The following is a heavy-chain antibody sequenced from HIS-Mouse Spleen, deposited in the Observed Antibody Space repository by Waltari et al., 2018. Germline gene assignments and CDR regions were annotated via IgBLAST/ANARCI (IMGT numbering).Heavy chain of an antibody. CDR3: AREIPYSSSWYDWYFDL. CDR1: GGSISSSSYY. D-gene: IGHD6-13*01. J-gene: IGHJ2*01. Sequence: QLQLQESGPGLVKPSETLSLTCTVSGGSISSSSYYLGWSLLPPGKGLEWIGSIYYSGSTYYNPSLKSRVTISVDTSKNQFSLKLSSVTAADTAVYYCAREIPYSSSWYDWYFDLWGRGTLVTVSS. CDR2: IYYSGST. V-gene: IGHV4-39*07.